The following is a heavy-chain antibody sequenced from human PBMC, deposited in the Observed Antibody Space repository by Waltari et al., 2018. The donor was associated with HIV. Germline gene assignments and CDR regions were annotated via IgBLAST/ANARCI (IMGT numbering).Heavy chain of an antibody. CDR1: GVSFTSYT. J-gene: IGHJ4*02. Sequence: QVQLVQSGAEVKEAGSSVKVSCKASGVSFTSYTFHWVRQAPGQGLEWMGRIIPMTNRPNYAQKFQGRVTFSADKLTNTVYMEMNNLKSGDTAVYFCASARETMRVDFDSWGLGTLVSVSS. V-gene: IGHV1-69*02. CDR3: ASARETMRVDFDS. D-gene: IGHD3-22*01. CDR2: IIPMTNRP.